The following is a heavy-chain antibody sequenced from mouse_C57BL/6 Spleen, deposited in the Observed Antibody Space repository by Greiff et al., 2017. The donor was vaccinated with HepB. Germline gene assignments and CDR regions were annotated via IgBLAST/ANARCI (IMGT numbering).Heavy chain of an antibody. J-gene: IGHJ3*01. CDR1: GYTFTDYE. D-gene: IGHD2-5*01. V-gene: IGHV1-15*01. CDR2: IDPETGGT. CDR3: TSWAYYSNYGRFAY. Sequence: QVQLQQSGAELVRPGASVTLSCKASGYTFTDYEMHWVKQTPVHGLEWIGAIDPETGGTAYNQKFKGKAILTADKSSSTAYMELRSLTSEDSAVYYCTSWAYYSNYGRFAYWGQGTLVTVSA.